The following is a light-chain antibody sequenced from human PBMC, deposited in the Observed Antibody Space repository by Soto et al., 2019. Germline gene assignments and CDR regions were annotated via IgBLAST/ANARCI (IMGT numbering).Light chain of an antibody. CDR1: QSVSSY. V-gene: IGKV3-11*01. Sequence: EIVMTQSPATLSLSPGERATLSCRASQSVSSYLAWYQQKPGQAPRLLIYDASNRATGIPARFSGSGSGTDFNLTISRLEPEDFAVYYCQQRSNWPRTFGQGTKVDIK. CDR3: QQRSNWPRT. J-gene: IGKJ1*01. CDR2: DAS.